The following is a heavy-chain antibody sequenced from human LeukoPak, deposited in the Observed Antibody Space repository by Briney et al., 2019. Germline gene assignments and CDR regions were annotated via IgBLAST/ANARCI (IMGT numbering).Heavy chain of an antibody. CDR1: GGSISSSNW. Sequence: PSETLSLTCTVSGGSISSSNWWSWVRQPPGKGLEWIGEIYHSGSTNYNPSLKSRVTISVDKSKNQFSLKLSSVTAADTAVYYCARGSPHYYGSGSYYNWGQGTLVTVSS. V-gene: IGHV4-4*02. CDR3: ARGSPHYYGSGSYYN. J-gene: IGHJ4*02. CDR2: IYHSGST. D-gene: IGHD3-10*01.